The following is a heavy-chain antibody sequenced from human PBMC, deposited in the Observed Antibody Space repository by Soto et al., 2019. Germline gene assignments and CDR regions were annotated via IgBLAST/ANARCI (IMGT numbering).Heavy chain of an antibody. V-gene: IGHV3-30*18. CDR3: AKGGYYDSSGHYSADS. CDR1: GFTFRNYG. D-gene: IGHD3-22*01. J-gene: IGHJ4*02. CDR2: ISYDGSNE. Sequence: QMQLVESGGGVVQPGRSLRLSCAASGFTFRNYGMHWVRQAPGKGLEWLAAISYDGSNEYSADSVKGRFSISRDNSRNTLFLQMNRLRAEDTAMYYCAKGGYYDSSGHYSADSWGQGTLVTVSS.